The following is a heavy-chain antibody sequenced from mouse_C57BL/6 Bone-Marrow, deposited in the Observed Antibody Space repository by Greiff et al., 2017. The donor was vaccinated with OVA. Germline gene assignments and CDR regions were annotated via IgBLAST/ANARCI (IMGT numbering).Heavy chain of an antibody. Sequence: QVQLQQPGAELVRPGTSVKLSCKASGYTFTSYWMHWVKQRPGQGLEWIGVIDPSDSYTNYNQKFKGKATLTVDTSSSTAYMQLCSLTSEDSAVYYCVRHYGSSSFDYWGQGTTLTVSS. CDR3: VRHYGSSSFDY. D-gene: IGHD1-1*01. V-gene: IGHV1-59*01. J-gene: IGHJ2*01. CDR1: GYTFTSYW. CDR2: IDPSDSYT.